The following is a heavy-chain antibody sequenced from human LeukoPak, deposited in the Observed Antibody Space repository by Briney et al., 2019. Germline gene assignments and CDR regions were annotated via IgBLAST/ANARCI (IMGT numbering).Heavy chain of an antibody. V-gene: IGHV3-48*04. CDR1: GFTFSSYS. CDR3: ARRPNYCSSTSCYSEYYMDV. D-gene: IGHD2-2*02. CDR2: ISSSSSTI. Sequence: PGGSLRLSCAASGFTFSSYSMNWVRQAPGKGLEWVSYISSSSSTIYYAASVKGRFTISRDNAKNSLYLQMNSLRAEDTAVYYCARRPNYCSSTSCYSEYYMDVWGKGTTVTVSS. J-gene: IGHJ6*03.